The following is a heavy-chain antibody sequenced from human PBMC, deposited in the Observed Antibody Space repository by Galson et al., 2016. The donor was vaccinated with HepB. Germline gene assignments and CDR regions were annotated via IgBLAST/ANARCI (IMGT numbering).Heavy chain of an antibody. CDR3: AKRTSHDYGSLLDD. V-gene: IGHV3-23*01. CDR2: MTDSGGST. J-gene: IGHJ4*02. CDR1: GFTFRSYA. Sequence: SLRLSCAASGFTFRSYAMSWVRQAPGKGLEWVSTMTDSGGSTYYADSVKGRFTISRDNSKNTLFLQMNSLRVEDTAMYYCAKRTSHDYGSLLDDWVKGTLSTVSS. D-gene: IGHD4-17*01.